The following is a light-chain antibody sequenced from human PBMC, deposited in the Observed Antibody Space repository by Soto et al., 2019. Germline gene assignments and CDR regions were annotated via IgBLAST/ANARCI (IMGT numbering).Light chain of an antibody. Sequence: QAVVTQPRSVSGSPGQSVTISCTGTSSDVGGYTYVSWYQQHPGKAPKVMIYDVTRRPSGVPDRFSGSKSGNTASLTISGLQAEDEADYYCCSYADYSDSWVFGGGTKLTVL. CDR3: CSYADYSDSWV. V-gene: IGLV2-11*01. J-gene: IGLJ3*02. CDR2: DVT. CDR1: SSDVGGYTY.